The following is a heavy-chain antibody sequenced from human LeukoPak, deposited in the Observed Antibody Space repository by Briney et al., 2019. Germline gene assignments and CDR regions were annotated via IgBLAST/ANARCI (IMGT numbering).Heavy chain of an antibody. Sequence: GGSLRLSCAASGFTFSSYSMNWVRQAPGKGLEWVSSISSSSSYIYYADSVKGRFTISRDNAKNSLYRQMNSLRAEDTAVYYCARDGQWLVQYFQHWGQGTLVTVSS. CDR3: ARDGQWLVQYFQH. CDR1: GFTFSSYS. D-gene: IGHD6-19*01. V-gene: IGHV3-21*01. J-gene: IGHJ1*01. CDR2: ISSSSSYI.